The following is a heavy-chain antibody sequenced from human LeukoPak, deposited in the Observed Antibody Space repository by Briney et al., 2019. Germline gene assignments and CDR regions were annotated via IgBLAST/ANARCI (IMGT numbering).Heavy chain of an antibody. J-gene: IGHJ3*02. CDR2: MYYSGSA. CDR1: GDSISSYY. Sequence: PSETLSLTCTVSGDSISSYYWSWIRQPPGKGLEWIGQMYYSGSAKYNSSLKSRATTSVDTSKNQFSLKLSSVTAADTAVYYCARSLKSNSRDAFDIWGQGTMVTVSS. D-gene: IGHD2/OR15-2a*01. CDR3: ARSLKSNSRDAFDI. V-gene: IGHV4-59*01.